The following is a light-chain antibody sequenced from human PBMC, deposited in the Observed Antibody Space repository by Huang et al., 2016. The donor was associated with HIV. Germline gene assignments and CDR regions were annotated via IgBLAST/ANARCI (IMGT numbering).Light chain of an antibody. CDR3: QQYYSPPYT. J-gene: IGKJ2*01. CDR2: AAS. CDR1: QDISNS. V-gene: IGKV1-NL1*01. Sequence: DIQMTQSPSSLSSSVGDRVTITCRASQDISNSLAWYQQLPGKAPKLLLSAASRLEGGVPSRFSGRGSGADYTLTINSLQPEDFATYYWQQYYSPPYTFGQGTKLEIK.